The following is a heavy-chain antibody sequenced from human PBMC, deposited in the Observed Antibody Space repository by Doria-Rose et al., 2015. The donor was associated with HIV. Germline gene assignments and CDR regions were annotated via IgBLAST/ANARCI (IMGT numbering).Heavy chain of an antibody. Sequence: QVQLVQSGPVLVKPTETLTLTCTVSGVSLSSPGMGVSWIRQPPGKALEWLASIFSDDTRSYKTSLKSRLTISSGTSKSQVVLTMTDMDPVDTATYYCARIKSSRWYHKYYFDFWGQGTLVIVSA. D-gene: IGHD6-13*01. CDR1: GVSLSSPGMG. CDR3: ARIKSSRWYHKYYFDF. V-gene: IGHV2-26*01. J-gene: IGHJ4*02. CDR2: IFSDDTR.